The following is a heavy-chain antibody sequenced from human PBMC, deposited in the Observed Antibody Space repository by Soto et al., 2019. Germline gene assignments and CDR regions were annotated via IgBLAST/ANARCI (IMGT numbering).Heavy chain of an antibody. Sequence: ASVKVSCKASGSTFTRYDINWVRQATGQGLEWMGWMNPNSGNTGYAQKFQGRVTMTRNTSISTAYMELSSLRSEDTAVYYCARVGRVVPAAVSFFPDTNDAFDIWGQGTMVTVSS. CDR3: ARVGRVVPAAVSFFPDTNDAFDI. CDR2: MNPNSGNT. V-gene: IGHV1-8*01. D-gene: IGHD2-2*01. CDR1: GSTFTRYD. J-gene: IGHJ3*02.